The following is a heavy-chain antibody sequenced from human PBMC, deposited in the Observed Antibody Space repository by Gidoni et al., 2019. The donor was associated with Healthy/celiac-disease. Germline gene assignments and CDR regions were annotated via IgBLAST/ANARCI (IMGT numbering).Heavy chain of an antibody. J-gene: IGHJ4*02. D-gene: IGHD6-6*01. Sequence: QVQLVESGGGVVQPGRSLSLSCAASGFTFSSYAMHWVRQAPGTGLEWVAVISYDGSNKYYADSVKGRFTISRDNSKNTLYLQMNSLRAEDTAVYYCARASSGDYFDYWGQGTLVTVSS. V-gene: IGHV3-30-3*01. CDR3: ARASSGDYFDY. CDR1: GFTFSSYA. CDR2: ISYDGSNK.